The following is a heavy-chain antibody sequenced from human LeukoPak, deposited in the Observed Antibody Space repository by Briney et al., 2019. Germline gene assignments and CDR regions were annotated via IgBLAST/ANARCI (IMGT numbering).Heavy chain of an antibody. CDR2: IYPGDSDS. CDR1: GYNFAGCW. J-gene: IGHJ5*01. Sequence: GESLKISCKSSGYNFAGCWIGWVRQMPGRGLEWMGLIYPGDSDSRYSPSFQGQVTISADKSITTAYLQWSSLKASDTAIYYCARLLSTHNWFDSWGQGTLVTVSS. V-gene: IGHV5-51*01. CDR3: ARLLSTHNWFDS. D-gene: IGHD2-2*01.